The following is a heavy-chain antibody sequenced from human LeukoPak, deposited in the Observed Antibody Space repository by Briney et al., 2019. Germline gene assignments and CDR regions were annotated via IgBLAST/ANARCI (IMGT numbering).Heavy chain of an antibody. D-gene: IGHD3-10*01. J-gene: IGHJ6*03. CDR1: GFTFSDYY. CDR3: ARDNGGLYQSRDYYYMDV. Sequence: GGSLRLSCAASGFTFSDYYMSWIRQAPGQGLEWVSYISSSGGTMYYADSVKGRFTISRDNAKKSLSLQMNSLRAEDTAVYYCARDNGGLYQSRDYYYMDVWGKGTTVTVSS. V-gene: IGHV3-11*04. CDR2: ISSSGGTM.